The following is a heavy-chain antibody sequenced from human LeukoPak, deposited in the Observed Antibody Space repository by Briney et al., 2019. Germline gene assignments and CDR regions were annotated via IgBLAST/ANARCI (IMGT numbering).Heavy chain of an antibody. Sequence: ASVKDSSKAPRYTFTSYIIHWVRQAPGQGVERMGIINGSGGSTSYAEKFQGRVTMTRDMSTSTVYMELSSLRSEDTAVYYCAIGFVPGVLEFEYWGQGTLVTVSS. D-gene: IGHD2-2*01. J-gene: IGHJ4*02. V-gene: IGHV1-46*01. CDR2: INGSGGST. CDR3: AIGFVPGVLEFEY. CDR1: RYTFTSYI.